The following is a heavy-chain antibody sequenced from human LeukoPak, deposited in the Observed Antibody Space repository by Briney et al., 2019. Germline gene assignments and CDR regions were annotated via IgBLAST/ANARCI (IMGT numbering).Heavy chain of an antibody. CDR2: IKQDGSEK. V-gene: IGHV3-7*03. J-gene: IGHJ4*02. CDR3: AKGSLPFRSVYFDY. D-gene: IGHD2-21*01. Sequence: GGSLRLSCAASGFTFSSYWMSWVRQAPGKGLEWVANIKQDGSEKYYVDSVKGRFTISRDNSKNTLYLQMNSLRAEDTAVYYCAKGSLPFRSVYFDYWGQGTLVTVSS. CDR1: GFTFSSYW.